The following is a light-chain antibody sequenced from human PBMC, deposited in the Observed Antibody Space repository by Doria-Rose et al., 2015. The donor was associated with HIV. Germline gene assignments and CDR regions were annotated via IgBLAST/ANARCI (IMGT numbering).Light chain of an antibody. V-gene: IGLV3-19*01. CDR2: GKN. J-gene: IGLJ2*01. Sequence: SSELSQEPAVSVALRQTVRITCQGDSLRSSYASWYQQKPGQAPILVIYGKNNRPSGIPDRFSGSSSGNTASLTITGAQAEDEADYYCSSRDGGANHVLLGGGTKVTVL. CDR1: SLRSSY. CDR3: SSRDGGANHVL.